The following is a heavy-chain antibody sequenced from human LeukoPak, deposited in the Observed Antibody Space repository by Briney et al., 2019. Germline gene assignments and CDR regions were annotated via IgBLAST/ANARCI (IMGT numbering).Heavy chain of an antibody. CDR1: GFTFISYD. CDR2: ISYDGNEK. V-gene: IGHV3-30*03. Sequence: PGGSLRLSCAASGFTFISYDMHWVRQAPGKGLEWVAIISYDGNEKYYADSVKGRFTISRDNSKNTLYLQMSSLIAEDTAVYYCTRGYGSFDNWGRGTLVIVSS. D-gene: IGHD3-10*01. J-gene: IGHJ4*02. CDR3: TRGYGSFDN.